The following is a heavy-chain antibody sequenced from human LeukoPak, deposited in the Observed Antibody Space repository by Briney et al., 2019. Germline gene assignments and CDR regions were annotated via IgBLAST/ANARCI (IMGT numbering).Heavy chain of an antibody. D-gene: IGHD4-17*01. Sequence: GGSLRLSCAASGFTFSSYAMSWVRQAPGKGLEWISYINSGGDATHYADSVKGRFTISRDDAKNSLYMQMNSLTAEDTAVYYCARGAGRYGDYRDYWGQGTLVTVSS. CDR1: GFTFSSYA. CDR3: ARGAGRYGDYRDY. V-gene: IGHV3-48*04. CDR2: INSGGDAT. J-gene: IGHJ4*02.